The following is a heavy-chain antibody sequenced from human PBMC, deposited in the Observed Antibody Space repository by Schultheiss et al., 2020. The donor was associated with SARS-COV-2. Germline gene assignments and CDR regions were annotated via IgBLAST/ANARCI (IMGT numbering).Heavy chain of an antibody. D-gene: IGHD2-15*01. CDR1: GFTFSSYG. CDR3: AKDRGYCSGGSCYGMDV. V-gene: IGHV3-30*02. Sequence: GESLKISCAASGFTFSSYGMHWVRQAPGKGLEWVAFIRYDGSNKYYADSVKGRFTISRDNSKNTLYLQMNSLRAEDTAVYYCAKDRGYCSGGSCYGMDVWGQGTTVTVSS. CDR2: IRYDGSNK. J-gene: IGHJ6*02.